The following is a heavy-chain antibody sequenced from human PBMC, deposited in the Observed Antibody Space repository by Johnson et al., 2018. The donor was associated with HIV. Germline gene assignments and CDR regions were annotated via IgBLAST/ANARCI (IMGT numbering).Heavy chain of an antibody. D-gene: IGHD6-19*01. Sequence: EVQLVESGGGLVQPGGSLRLSCAASGFTFSSYAMSWVRQAPGKGLEWVSAISGSGGSTYYADSVKGRFTISRDNSKNTLYLQMNSLRAEDTAVYYCAKDGMVAGSGGADAFDIWGQGTMVTVSS. CDR2: ISGSGGST. V-gene: IGHV3-23*04. CDR3: AKDGMVAGSGGADAFDI. CDR1: GFTFSSYA. J-gene: IGHJ3*02.